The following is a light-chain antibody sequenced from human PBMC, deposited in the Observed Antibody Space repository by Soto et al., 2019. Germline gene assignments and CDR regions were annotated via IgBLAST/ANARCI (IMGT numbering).Light chain of an antibody. Sequence: DIQMTQSPSTLSGSVGDRVTITCRASQTISSWLAWYQQKPGKAPKPLIYTAATLKSGVPSRFIGSGSGTEFTLTISSLQPDDFATYYCQHYNSYSEAFGQGTKVDI. V-gene: IGKV1-5*03. CDR1: QTISSW. J-gene: IGKJ1*01. CDR2: TAA. CDR3: QHYNSYSEA.